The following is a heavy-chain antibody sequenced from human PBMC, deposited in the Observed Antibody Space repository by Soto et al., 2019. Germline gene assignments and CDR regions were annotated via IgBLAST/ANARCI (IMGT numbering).Heavy chain of an antibody. CDR3: ARSPHCSSTSCYATYYFDY. CDR1: GGSFSGYY. D-gene: IGHD2-2*01. CDR2: INHSGST. V-gene: IGHV4-34*01. Sequence: SETLSLTCAVYGGSFSGYYGSWIRQPPGKGLEWIGEINHSGSTNYNPSLKSRVTISVDTSKNQFSLKLSSVTAADTAVYYCARSPHCSSTSCYATYYFDYWGQGTLVTVSS. J-gene: IGHJ4*02.